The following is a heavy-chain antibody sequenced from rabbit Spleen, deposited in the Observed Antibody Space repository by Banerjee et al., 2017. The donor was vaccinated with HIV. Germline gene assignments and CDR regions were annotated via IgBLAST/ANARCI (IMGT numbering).Heavy chain of an antibody. D-gene: IGHD8-1*01. CDR1: GIDFSSSYY. V-gene: IGHV1S40*01. CDR2: IHTGTGST. CDR3: ARDTGSSFSSYGMDL. Sequence: QSLEESGGGLVKPEGSLTLTCTASGIDFSSSYYMCWVRQAPGKGLEWLGCIHTGTGSTYYASWAKGRFTISKTSSTTVTLQMTSLTAADTATYFCARDTGSSFSSYGMDLWGQGTLVTVS. J-gene: IGHJ6*01.